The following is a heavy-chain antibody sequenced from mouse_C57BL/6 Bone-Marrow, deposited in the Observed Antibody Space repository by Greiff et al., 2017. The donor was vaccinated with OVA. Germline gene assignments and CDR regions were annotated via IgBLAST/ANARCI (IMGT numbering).Heavy chain of an antibody. CDR2: IDPSDSYT. Sequence: QVQLQQPGAELVRPGTSVKLSCKASGYTFTSYWMHWVKQRPGQGLEWIGVIDPSDSYTNYNQKFKGKATLTVDTSSSTAYMQLSSLTSEDSAVYYCAREGTYYSNYLDYWGQGTTLTVSS. CDR1: GYTFTSYW. D-gene: IGHD2-5*01. V-gene: IGHV1-59*01. CDR3: AREGTYYSNYLDY. J-gene: IGHJ2*01.